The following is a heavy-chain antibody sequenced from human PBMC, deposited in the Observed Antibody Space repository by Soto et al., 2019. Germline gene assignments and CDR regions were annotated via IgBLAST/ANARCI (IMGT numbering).Heavy chain of an antibody. CDR3: AKEAARPGPCDS. V-gene: IGHV3-23*01. Sequence: EVQLLESGGGLVQPGGSLRLSCEASGFTFSSYPMSWVRQAPGKGLEWISGITGGATNAYYADSVKGRITISRDNSKNTLYLQLNSLRAEDTAVYYCAKEAARPGPCDSLGQGTLVTVSS. D-gene: IGHD6-6*01. J-gene: IGHJ4*02. CDR1: GFTFSSYP. CDR2: ITGGATNA.